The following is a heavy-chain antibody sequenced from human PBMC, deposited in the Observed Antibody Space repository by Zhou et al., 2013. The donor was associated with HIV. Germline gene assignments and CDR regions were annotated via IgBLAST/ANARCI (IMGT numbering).Heavy chain of an antibody. CDR2: IIPILGIA. CDR3: ARDSTGLVREGFDY. D-gene: IGHD6-19*01. CDR1: GGTFSSYA. V-gene: IGHV1-69*04. J-gene: IGHJ4*02. Sequence: QVQLVQSGAEVKKPGSSVKVSCKASGGTFSSYAISWVRQAPGQGLEWMGRIIPILGIANYAQKFQGRVTITADKSTSTAYMELSSLRSEDTAVYYCARDSTGLVREGFDYWGQGTLVTVSS.